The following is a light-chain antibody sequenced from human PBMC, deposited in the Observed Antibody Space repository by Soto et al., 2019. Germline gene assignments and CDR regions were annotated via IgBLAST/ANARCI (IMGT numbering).Light chain of an antibody. CDR3: CSYAGSYTLV. J-gene: IGLJ2*01. V-gene: IGLV2-11*01. Sequence: QSALTQPRSVSGSPGQSVTISCTGTSSDVGGYNSVSWYQQYPGKAPKLMIYDVTKWPSGVPDRFSGSKSGNTASLTISGLQAEDEAEYYCCSYAGSYTLVFGGGTKLTVL. CDR2: DVT. CDR1: SSDVGGYNS.